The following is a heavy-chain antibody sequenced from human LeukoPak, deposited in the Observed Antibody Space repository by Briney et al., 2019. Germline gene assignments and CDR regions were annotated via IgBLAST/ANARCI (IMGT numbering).Heavy chain of an antibody. CDR1: GFTFSDFY. CDR3: ASDQVPGVFDY. J-gene: IGHJ4*02. Sequence: PGGSLRLSCAGSGFTFSDFYMNWIRQAPGKGLEWLAYISPSGSYTTYADSVKGRFVISRDNTKNSVSLHMNTLTADDTAVYFCASDQVPGVFDYWGQGARVTVSS. V-gene: IGHV3-11*05. CDR2: ISPSGSYT.